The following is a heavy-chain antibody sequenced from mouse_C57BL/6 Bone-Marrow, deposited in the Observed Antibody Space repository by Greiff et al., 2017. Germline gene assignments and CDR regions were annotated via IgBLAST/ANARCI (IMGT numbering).Heavy chain of an antibody. CDR1: GYTFTDYY. CDR2: INPNNGGT. D-gene: IGHD3-2*02. CDR3: ARSSGYDY. Sequence: VQLQQSGPELVKPGASVKISCKASGYTFTDYYMNWVKQSHGKSLEWIGDINPNNGGTSYNQKFKGKATLTVDKSSSTAYMELRSLTSEDSAVYYCARSSGYDYWGQGTTLTVSS. V-gene: IGHV1-26*01. J-gene: IGHJ2*01.